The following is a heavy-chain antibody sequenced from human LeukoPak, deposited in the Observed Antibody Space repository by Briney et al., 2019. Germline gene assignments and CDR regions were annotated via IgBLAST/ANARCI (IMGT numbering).Heavy chain of an antibody. CDR2: ISGSSSYI. V-gene: IGHV3-21*01. CDR3: ARSYYDSSGYRLDYYYYMDV. J-gene: IGHJ6*03. CDR1: GFTFSSYS. Sequence: GGSLRLSCAASGFTFSSYSMNWVRQAPGKGLEWVSSISGSSSYIYYADSVKGRFTISRDNAKNSLYLQMNSLRAEDTAVYYCARSYYDSSGYRLDYYYYMDVWGKGTTVTVSS. D-gene: IGHD3-22*01.